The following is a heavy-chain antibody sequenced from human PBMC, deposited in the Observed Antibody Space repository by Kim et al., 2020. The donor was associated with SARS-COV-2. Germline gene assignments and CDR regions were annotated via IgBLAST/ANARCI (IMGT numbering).Heavy chain of an antibody. V-gene: IGHV4-34*01. CDR1: GGSFSGYY. J-gene: IGHJ2*01. D-gene: IGHD2-2*01. CDR3: SRVGPIVVVPAAISFRYFDL. Sequence: SETLSLTCAVYGGSFSGYYWSWIRQPPGKGLEWIGEITHSGSTNYNPSLKSRVTISVDTSKNQFSLKLSSVTAADTAVYYCSRVGPIVVVPAAISFRYFDLWGRGTLVTVSS. CDR2: ITHSGST.